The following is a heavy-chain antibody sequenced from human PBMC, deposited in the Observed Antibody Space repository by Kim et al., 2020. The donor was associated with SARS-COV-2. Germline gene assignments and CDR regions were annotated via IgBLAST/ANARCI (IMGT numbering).Heavy chain of an antibody. CDR3: ARERYCSGGSCYSKAVYYYYYYGMDV. D-gene: IGHD2-15*01. CDR1: GFTFSSYA. J-gene: IGHJ6*02. Sequence: GGSLRLSCAASGFTFSSYAMHWVRQAPGKGLEWVAVISYDGSNKYYADSVKGRFTISRDNSKNTLYLQMNSLRAEDTAVYYCARERYCSGGSCYSKAVYYYYYYGMDVWGQGTTVTVSS. CDR2: ISYDGSNK. V-gene: IGHV3-30*04.